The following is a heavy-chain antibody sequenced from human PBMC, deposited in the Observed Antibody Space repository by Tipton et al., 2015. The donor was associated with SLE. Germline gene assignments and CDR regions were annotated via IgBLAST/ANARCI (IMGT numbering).Heavy chain of an antibody. CDR3: ARVFTNAFDY. J-gene: IGHJ4*02. D-gene: IGHD2-8*01. CDR2: INDSGGT. CDR1: GGALSGYY. Sequence: TLSLTCAVYGGALSGYYWTWIRQSPGKGLEWIGDINDSGGTYSNPSLNSRLTVSIDTSKKHFPLKLTSVTTADTGVYFCARVFTNAFDYWGQGALVTVSS. V-gene: IGHV4-34*01.